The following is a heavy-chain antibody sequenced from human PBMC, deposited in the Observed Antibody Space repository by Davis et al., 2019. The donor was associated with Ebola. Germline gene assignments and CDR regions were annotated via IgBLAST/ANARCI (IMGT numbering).Heavy chain of an antibody. J-gene: IGHJ4*02. V-gene: IGHV1-69*04. Sequence: SVKVSCKASGGTFSSYAISWVRQAPGQGLERMGRIIPILGIANYAQKFQGRVTITADKSTSTAYMELSSLRSEDTAVYYCARAVAGFDYWGQGTLVTVSS. CDR3: ARAVAGFDY. CDR2: IIPILGIA. CDR1: GGTFSSYA. D-gene: IGHD6-19*01.